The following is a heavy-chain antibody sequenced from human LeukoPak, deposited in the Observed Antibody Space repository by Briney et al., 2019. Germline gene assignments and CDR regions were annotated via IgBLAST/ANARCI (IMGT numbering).Heavy chain of an antibody. Sequence: SVKVSCKASEGTFSSYAISWVRQAPGQGLEWMGGIIPIFGTANYAQKFQGRVTITADESTSTAYMELSSLRSEDTAVYYCARESGYCSGGSCYLGAFDIWGQGTMVTVSP. D-gene: IGHD2-15*01. V-gene: IGHV1-69*13. CDR2: IIPIFGTA. J-gene: IGHJ3*02. CDR3: ARESGYCSGGSCYLGAFDI. CDR1: EGTFSSYA.